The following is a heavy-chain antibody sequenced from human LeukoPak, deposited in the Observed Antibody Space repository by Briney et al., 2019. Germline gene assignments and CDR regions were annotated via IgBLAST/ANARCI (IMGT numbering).Heavy chain of an antibody. CDR2: IWYDGSHT. J-gene: IGHJ4*02. V-gene: IGHV3-33*01. Sequence: PGRSLRLSCVGSGFTFSSHGMHWVRQAPGKGLEWVAVIWYDGSHTYYAESVKGRFTISRDNAKNSLYLQMNSLRAEDTAVYYCARLSLWNDLDYWGQGTLVTVSS. CDR1: GFTFSSHG. CDR3: ARLSLWNDLDY. D-gene: IGHD1-1*01.